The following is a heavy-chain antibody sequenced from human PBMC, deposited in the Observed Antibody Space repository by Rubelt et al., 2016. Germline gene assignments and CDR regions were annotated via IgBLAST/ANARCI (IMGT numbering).Heavy chain of an antibody. CDR2: IKQDGSEK. Sequence: GKGLEWLANIKQDGSEKYYVDSVKGRFTISRDNSKNTLYLQMNSLRAEDTAVYYCAKATVTTTNFDYWGQGTLVTVSS. V-gene: IGHV3-7*03. D-gene: IGHD4-17*01. CDR3: AKATVTTTNFDY. J-gene: IGHJ4*02.